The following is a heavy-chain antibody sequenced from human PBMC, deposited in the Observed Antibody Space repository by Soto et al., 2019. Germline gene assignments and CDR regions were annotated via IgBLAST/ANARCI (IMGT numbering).Heavy chain of an antibody. V-gene: IGHV3-9*01. CDR1: GFTVDDYA. CDR3: AKVLTATVVWGVMAV. J-gene: IGHJ6*04. Sequence: DVQLVESGGDLVQPGRSLRLSCAASGFTVDDYAMHWVRQAPGKGLEWVSGISWNSGRIGYAGSVKGRFTISRDIAKNSLYLQMTGLSAEDTALYYCAKVLTATVVWGVMAVWGKGTTVTVSS. CDR2: ISWNSGRI. D-gene: IGHD3-10*01.